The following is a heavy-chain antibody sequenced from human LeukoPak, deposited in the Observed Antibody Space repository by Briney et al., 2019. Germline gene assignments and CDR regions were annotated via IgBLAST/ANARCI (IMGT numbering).Heavy chain of an antibody. CDR2: ISSSSSYI. CDR3: ARDPGIVVVVAAKTVGDDY. D-gene: IGHD2-15*01. V-gene: IGHV3-21*01. Sequence: GGSLRLSCAASGFTFSSYSMNWVRQAPGKGVEWVSSISSSSSYIYYADSVKGRFTISRDNAKNSLYLQMNSLRAEDTAVYYCARDPGIVVVVAAKTVGDDYWGQGTLVTVSS. CDR1: GFTFSSYS. J-gene: IGHJ4*02.